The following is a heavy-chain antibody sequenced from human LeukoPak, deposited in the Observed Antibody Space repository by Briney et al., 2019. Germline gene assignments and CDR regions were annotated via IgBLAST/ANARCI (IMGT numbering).Heavy chain of an antibody. CDR2: IYWDNDK. CDR1: GFSLSTSGVG. D-gene: IGHD3-16*01. J-gene: IGHJ4*02. V-gene: IGHV2-5*02. Sequence: SGPTLVKPTQTLTLTCTFSGFSLSTSGVGVGWIRQPPGKALEWLALIYWDNDKRYSPSLNDRLTITKDTSKKQVVLTMTNLDPVDTATYYCVRKYGGPLDFWGQGTLVTVSS. CDR3: VRKYGGPLDF.